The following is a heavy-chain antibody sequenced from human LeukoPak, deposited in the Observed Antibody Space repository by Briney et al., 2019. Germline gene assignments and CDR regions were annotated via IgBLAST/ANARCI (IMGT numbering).Heavy chain of an antibody. Sequence: ASVKVSCKASGYTFTSYGISWVRQAPGQGLEWMGWISAYNGNTNYAQKLQGRVTMTTDTSTRIAYMELRRLRSDDTAVYYCARGVVVTVPSFACWVQGTLVTVSS. D-gene: IGHD2-21*02. CDR1: GYTFTSYG. V-gene: IGHV1-18*01. J-gene: IGHJ4*02. CDR3: ARGVVVTVPSFAC. CDR2: ISAYNGNT.